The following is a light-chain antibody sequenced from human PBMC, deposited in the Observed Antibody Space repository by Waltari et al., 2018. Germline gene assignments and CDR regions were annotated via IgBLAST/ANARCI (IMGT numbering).Light chain of an antibody. CDR1: QSISNW. V-gene: IGKV1-12*01. CDR2: GAS. CDR3: QQVNSFPAT. J-gene: IGKJ4*01. Sequence: DIQMTQSPSSVSAFVGDRVTITCRASQSISNWLAWYQQKPGKAPKLLIYGASDLHSGVPSRFSGSGAGTDFTLTISSQQAEDFATYYCQQVNSFPATFGGGTTVEIK.